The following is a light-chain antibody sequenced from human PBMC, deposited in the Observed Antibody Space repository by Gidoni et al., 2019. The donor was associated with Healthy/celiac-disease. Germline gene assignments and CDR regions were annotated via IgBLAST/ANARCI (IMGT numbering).Light chain of an antibody. CDR3: QQYNNWPRWT. Sequence: EIGMTHSQATLSVSPGERATLSCRASQSVSSNLAWYQQKPGQAPRLLIYGASTRATGIPARFSGSGSGTEFTLTISSLQSEDFAVYYCQQYNNWPRWTFGQGTKVEIK. CDR2: GAS. J-gene: IGKJ1*01. CDR1: QSVSSN. V-gene: IGKV3-15*01.